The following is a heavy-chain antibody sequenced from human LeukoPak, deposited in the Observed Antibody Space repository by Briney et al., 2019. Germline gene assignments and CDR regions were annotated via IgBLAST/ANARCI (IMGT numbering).Heavy chain of an antibody. D-gene: IGHD3-3*01. CDR2: ISSTSSYV. V-gene: IGHV3-21*01. J-gene: IGHJ6*03. CDR1: GFRFSSCA. CDR3: ARPDYDFWSGSPGGNYMDV. Sequence: GGSLRLSCAASGFRFSSCAMSWVRQAPGKGPEWVSSISSTSSYVYYADSVRGRFTISRDNAKNSLYLQMDSLRAEDTAVYYCARPDYDFWSGSPGGNYMDVWGKGTTVTVSS.